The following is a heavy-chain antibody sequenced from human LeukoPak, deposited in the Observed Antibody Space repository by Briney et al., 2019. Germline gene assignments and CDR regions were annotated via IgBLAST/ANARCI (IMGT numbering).Heavy chain of an antibody. Sequence: PGGSLRLSCAASGFTFDDYAIHWVRQAPGKGLEWVSLISWDGGSTYYADSVKGRFTISRDNSKNSLYLQMNSLRAEDTALYYCAKDISGKYYDFWSGYLFDYWGQGTLVTVSS. CDR1: GFTFDDYA. CDR2: ISWDGGST. V-gene: IGHV3-43D*03. J-gene: IGHJ4*02. D-gene: IGHD3-3*01. CDR3: AKDISGKYYDFWSGYLFDY.